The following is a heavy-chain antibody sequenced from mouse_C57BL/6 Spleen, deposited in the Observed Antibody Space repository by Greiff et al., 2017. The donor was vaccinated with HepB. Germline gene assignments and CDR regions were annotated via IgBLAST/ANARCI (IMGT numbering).Heavy chain of an antibody. D-gene: IGHD1-1*01. CDR1: GYTFTSYW. CDR2: IDPSDSYT. Sequence: QVQLKQPGAELVMPGASVKLSCKASGYTFTSYWMHWVKQRPGQGLEWIGEIDPSDSYTNYNQKFKGKSTLTVDKSSSTAYMQLSSLTSEDSAVYYCARYGSRYFDVWGTGTTVTVSS. V-gene: IGHV1-69*01. CDR3: ARYGSRYFDV. J-gene: IGHJ1*03.